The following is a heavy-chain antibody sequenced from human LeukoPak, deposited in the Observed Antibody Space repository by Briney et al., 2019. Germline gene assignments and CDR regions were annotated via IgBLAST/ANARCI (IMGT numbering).Heavy chain of an antibody. CDR3: ARDGNYYGSGSYYNIDY. Sequence: SVKVSCKASGGTFSSYAISWVRQAPGQGLEWKGGIIPIFGTANYAQKFQGRVTITADESTSTAYMELSSLRSEDTAVYYCARDGNYYGSGSYYNIDYWGQGTLVTVSS. CDR1: GGTFSSYA. CDR2: IIPIFGTA. V-gene: IGHV1-69*13. D-gene: IGHD3-10*01. J-gene: IGHJ4*02.